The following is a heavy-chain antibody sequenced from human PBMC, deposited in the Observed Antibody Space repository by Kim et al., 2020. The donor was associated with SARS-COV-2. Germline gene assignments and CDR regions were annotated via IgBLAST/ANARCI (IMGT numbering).Heavy chain of an antibody. CDR2: ISYDGSNK. D-gene: IGHD6-25*01. CDR1: GFTFSSYG. Sequence: GGSLRLSCAASGFTFSSYGMHWVRQAPGKGLEWVAVISYDGSNKYYADSVKGRFTISRDNSKNTLYLQMNSLRAEDTAVYYCAKGCFIIAAIFDYWGQGTLVTVSS. J-gene: IGHJ4*02. CDR3: AKGCFIIAAIFDY. V-gene: IGHV3-30*18.